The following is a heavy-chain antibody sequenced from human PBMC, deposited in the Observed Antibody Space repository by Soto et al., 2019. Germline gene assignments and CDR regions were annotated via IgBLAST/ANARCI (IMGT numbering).Heavy chain of an antibody. J-gene: IGHJ4*02. CDR2: ISAFNGKT. D-gene: IGHD2-2*01. Sequence: GASVKVSCKASGYTFNIYGINWVRQAPGQGLEWMGWISAFNGKTNYAQNVQGRVTMTTDTSTSTAYVESRRLRSDDTAVYYCARGLAVPAAMVYWGQGTLVTVSS. CDR1: GYTFNIYG. CDR3: ARGLAVPAAMVY. V-gene: IGHV1-18*01.